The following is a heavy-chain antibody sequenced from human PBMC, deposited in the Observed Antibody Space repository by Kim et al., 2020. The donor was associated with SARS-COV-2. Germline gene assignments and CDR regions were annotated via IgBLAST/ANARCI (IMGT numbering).Heavy chain of an antibody. V-gene: IGHV1-46*01. CDR3: ARSRISLVVVPAGPFDY. CDR2: INPSGGST. J-gene: IGHJ4*02. CDR1: GYTFTSYY. D-gene: IGHD2-2*01. Sequence: ASVKVSCKASGYTFTSYYMHWVRQAPGQGLEWMGIINPSGGSTSYAQKFQGRVTMTRDTSTSTVYMELSSLRSEDTAVYYCARSRISLVVVPAGPFDYWGQGTLVTVSS.